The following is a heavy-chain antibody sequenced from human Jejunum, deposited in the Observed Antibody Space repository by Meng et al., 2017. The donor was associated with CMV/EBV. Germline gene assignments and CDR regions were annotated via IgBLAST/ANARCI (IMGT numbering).Heavy chain of an antibody. D-gene: IGHD1-26*01. CDR2: IYRGDDK. CDR1: GFSPSTRGEG. Sequence: HISLKESGPTLVKPTPTLTLTCSFSGFSPSTRGEGVGWVRQPPGKALEWLALIYRGDDKRYSPSLNSRLTIAKDASKNEVVLTLSNMGPVDTGTYYCAHFVGGYYPSRPDYWGQGTLVTVSS. CDR3: AHFVGGYYPSRPDY. V-gene: IGHV2-5*02. J-gene: IGHJ4*02.